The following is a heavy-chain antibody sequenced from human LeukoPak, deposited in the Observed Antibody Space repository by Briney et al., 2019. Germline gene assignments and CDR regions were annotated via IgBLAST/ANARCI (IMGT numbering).Heavy chain of an antibody. CDR3: ATDPLYYGSGKNDY. D-gene: IGHD3-10*01. CDR1: GYSLTELF. J-gene: IGHJ4*02. V-gene: IGHV1-24*01. CDR2: LDAEDGET. Sequence: ASVKVSCKVSGYSLTELFMHWGRQAPGKGVERRGRLDAEDGETIYAQKFQGRVTMTEDTSTDRAYIELSSLRSEDTAVYYCATDPLYYGSGKNDYWGQGTLVTVSS.